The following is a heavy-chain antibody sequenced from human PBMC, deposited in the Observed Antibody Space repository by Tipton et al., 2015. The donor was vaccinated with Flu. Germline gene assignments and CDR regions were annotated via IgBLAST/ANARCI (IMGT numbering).Heavy chain of an antibody. D-gene: IGHD3-16*01. J-gene: IGHJ3*02. V-gene: IGHV4-59*11. Sequence: LRLSCTVSGGSISSHYWSWNRQPPGKGLEWIGYIYYSGSISYNPSLKSRVTISVDTSTNQFSLKLSSVTAADTSVYYCAREWGDAFDIWGQGTMVTVSS. CDR1: GGSISSHY. CDR2: IYYSGSI. CDR3: AREWGDAFDI.